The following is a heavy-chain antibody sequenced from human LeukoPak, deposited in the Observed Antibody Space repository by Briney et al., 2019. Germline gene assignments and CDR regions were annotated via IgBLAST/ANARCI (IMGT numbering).Heavy chain of an antibody. V-gene: IGHV1-2*02. CDR3: GEASSSGGFAIDY. Sequence: ASVKVSCKASGYTFTSYGISWVQQAPGQGLEWMGWINPNSGGTNYAQKFQGRVTMTRDTSISTAYMELSRLRSEDTAVYYCGEASSSGGFAIDYWGQGTLVTVSS. CDR1: GYTFTSYG. D-gene: IGHD6-6*01. J-gene: IGHJ4*02. CDR2: INPNSGGT.